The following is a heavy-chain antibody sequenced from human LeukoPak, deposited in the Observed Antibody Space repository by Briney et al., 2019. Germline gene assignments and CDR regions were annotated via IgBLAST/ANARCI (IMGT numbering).Heavy chain of an antibody. CDR3: ARATVIGNAPVPGYMDV. CDR1: GFTFSDYY. CDR2: ISSSGSTI. V-gene: IGHV3-11*04. D-gene: IGHD2-21*01. J-gene: IGHJ6*03. Sequence: GGSLRLSCAASGFTFSDYYMSWIRQAPGKGLEWVSYISSSGSTIYYADSVKGRFTISRDNAKNSLYLQMNSLRAEDTAVYYCARATVIGNAPVPGYMDVWGKGTTVTVSS.